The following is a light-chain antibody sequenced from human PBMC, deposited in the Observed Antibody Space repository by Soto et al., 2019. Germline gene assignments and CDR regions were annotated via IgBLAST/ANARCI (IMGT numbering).Light chain of an antibody. V-gene: IGLV1-44*01. CDR3: AAWDDGLIGSVA. CDR1: SSNIGKNT. Sequence: QAVVTQPPSASGTPGQRVTISCSGSSSNIGKNTVNWYQQLPGTAPQLLIYRNNQRPSGVPDRFSGSKSGTSASLTISGLQSDDEADYYCAAWDDGLIGSVAFGGGTKLTVL. CDR2: RNN. J-gene: IGLJ2*01.